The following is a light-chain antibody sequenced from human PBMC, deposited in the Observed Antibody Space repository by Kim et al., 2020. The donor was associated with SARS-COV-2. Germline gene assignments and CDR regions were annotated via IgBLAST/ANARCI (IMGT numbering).Light chain of an antibody. CDR2: SNN. CDR3: AAWDDRLNGVV. CDR1: TYTIGGYT. J-gene: IGLJ3*02. Sequence: GQRVTVSCSGSTYTIGGYTVNWFQQLPGTAPKLLIFSNNQRPSGVPERFSASKSGTSASLAISGLQSEDEADYYCAAWDDRLNGVVFGGGTQLTVL. V-gene: IGLV1-44*01.